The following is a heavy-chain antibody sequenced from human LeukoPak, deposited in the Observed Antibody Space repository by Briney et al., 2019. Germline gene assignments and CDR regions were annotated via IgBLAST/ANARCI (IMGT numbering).Heavy chain of an antibody. D-gene: IGHD3-10*01. V-gene: IGHV3-15*01. J-gene: IGHJ4*02. Sequence: GGSLRLSCAASGSTFSNAWMSWVRQAPGKGLEWVGRIKSRTDGGTTDYAAPVKGKFTISRDDSKNTLYLQMNSLNTEDTAVYYCTTPYYYGSGTITPIYYFDYWGQGTLVTVSS. CDR3: TTPYYYGSGTITPIYYFDY. CDR1: GSTFSNAW. CDR2: IKSRTDGGTT.